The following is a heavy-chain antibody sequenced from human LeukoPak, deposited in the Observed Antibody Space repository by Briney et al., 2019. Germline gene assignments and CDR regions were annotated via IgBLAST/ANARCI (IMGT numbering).Heavy chain of an antibody. D-gene: IGHD6-19*01. Sequence: ASVKVSCKAFGYIFSGYYMNWVRQAPGQGLEWMGWINPNSGGTNYAQKFQGRVTVTRDTSISTAYMELSSLISDDTAVYYCARVADSSGFDPWGQGTLVTVSS. J-gene: IGHJ5*02. V-gene: IGHV1-2*02. CDR1: GYIFSGYY. CDR3: ARVADSSGFDP. CDR2: INPNSGGT.